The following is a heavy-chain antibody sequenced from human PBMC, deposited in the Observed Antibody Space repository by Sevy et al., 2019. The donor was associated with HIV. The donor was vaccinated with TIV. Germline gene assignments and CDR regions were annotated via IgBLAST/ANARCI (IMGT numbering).Heavy chain of an antibody. V-gene: IGHV3-30-3*01. CDR2: ISYDGSNK. J-gene: IGHJ6*03. CDR1: GFTFSSYA. Sequence: GGSLRLSCAASGFTFSSYAMHWVRQAPGKGLEWVAVISYDGSNKYYADSVKGRFTISRDNSKNTLYLQMNSLRAEDTAVYDCARDSPIMITFGGVKSYYYYMDVWGKGTTVTVSS. D-gene: IGHD3-16*01. CDR3: ARDSPIMITFGGVKSYYYYMDV.